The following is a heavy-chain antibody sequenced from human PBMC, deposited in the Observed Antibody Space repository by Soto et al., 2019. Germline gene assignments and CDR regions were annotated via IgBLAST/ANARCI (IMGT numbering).Heavy chain of an antibody. CDR2: ISAYNGNT. CDR3: ARDAAVGLFDY. V-gene: IGHV1-18*01. D-gene: IGHD1-26*01. Sequence: AAVKVSCKASGYTFTSYGISWVRQAPGQGLEWMGWISAYNGNTKYAQKLQGRVTMTTDTSTSTAYMELRSLRSDDTAVYYCARDAAVGLFDYWGQGTLVTVPQ. J-gene: IGHJ4*02. CDR1: GYTFTSYG.